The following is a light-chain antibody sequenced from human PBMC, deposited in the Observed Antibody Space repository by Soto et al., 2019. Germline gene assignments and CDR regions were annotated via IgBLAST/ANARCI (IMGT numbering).Light chain of an antibody. CDR3: SSYTSSSTLYD. CDR1: SSDVGGYNY. V-gene: IGLV2-14*01. J-gene: IGLJ1*01. Sequence: QSALTQPASVSGSPGQSITISCTGTSSDVGGYNYVSWYQQHPGKAPKVMIYEVTNRPSGVSHRFSGSKSGNTASLTISGLQAEDEADYYCSSYTSSSTLYDFGTGTKLTVL. CDR2: EVT.